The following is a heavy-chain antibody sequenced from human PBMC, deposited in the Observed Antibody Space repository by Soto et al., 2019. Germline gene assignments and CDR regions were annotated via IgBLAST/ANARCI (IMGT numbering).Heavy chain of an antibody. CDR3: ARDFAGRGPFDP. J-gene: IGHJ5*01. CDR2: GYYSGTT. Sequence: QVLLQESGPRLVKPSETLSLICSVSNVSISSSYWNWIRQSPGKGLEWMGFGYYSGTTKYNPSVKSRATISVDMSKNEFSMKLTSVTTADAGIYFCARDFAGRGPFDPWGQGTVVTVSS. D-gene: IGHD1-26*01. CDR1: NVSISSSY. V-gene: IGHV4-59*01.